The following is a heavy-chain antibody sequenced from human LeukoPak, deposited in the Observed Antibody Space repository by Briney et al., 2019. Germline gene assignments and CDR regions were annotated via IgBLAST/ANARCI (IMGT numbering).Heavy chain of an antibody. J-gene: IGHJ4*02. D-gene: IGHD2-2*01. V-gene: IGHV4-59*01. CDR3: ARVSRASFDY. CDR2: IYYSGST. Sequence: SETLSLTCTVSGGSISSYYWSWIRQPPGKGLEWIGYIYYSGSTNYNPSLKSRVTISVDTSKNQISLKLSFVTAADTAVYYCARVSRASFDYWGQGTLVTVSS. CDR1: GGSISSYY.